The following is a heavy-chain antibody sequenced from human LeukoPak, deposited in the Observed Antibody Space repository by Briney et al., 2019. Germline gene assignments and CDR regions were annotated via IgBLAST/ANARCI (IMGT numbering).Heavy chain of an antibody. CDR2: ISAYNGNK. CDR3: ARGGRGYSYGYYYYYMDV. Sequence: GASVKVSCKASGYTFTSYGISWVRQAPGQGLEWMGWISAYNGNKNYAQKLQGRVTMTTDTSTNTAYMELRSLRSDDTAVYYCARGGRGYSYGYYYYYMDVWGKRTTVTVSS. V-gene: IGHV1-18*01. CDR1: GYTFTSYG. J-gene: IGHJ6*03. D-gene: IGHD5-18*01.